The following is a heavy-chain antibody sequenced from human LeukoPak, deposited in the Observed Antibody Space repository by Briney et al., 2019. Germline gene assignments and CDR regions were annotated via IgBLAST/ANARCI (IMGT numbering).Heavy chain of an antibody. CDR1: GFTLSSYS. V-gene: IGHV3-21*01. CDR3: ARDRSSSLVLDGYMDV. CDR2: ISSSSSYI. D-gene: IGHD6-13*01. Sequence: KPGGSLRLSCAASGFTLSSYSMNWVRQAPGKGLEWVSSISSSSSYIYYADSVKGRFTISRDNAKNSLYLQMNSLRAEDTAVYYCARDRSSSLVLDGYMDVWGKGTTVTVSS. J-gene: IGHJ6*03.